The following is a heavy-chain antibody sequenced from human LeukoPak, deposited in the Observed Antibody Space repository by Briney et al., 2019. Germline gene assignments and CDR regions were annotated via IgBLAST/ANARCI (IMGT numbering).Heavy chain of an antibody. V-gene: IGHV3-23*01. Sequence: PGGTLRLSCAASGFTFSGYGMTWVRQAPGKGLEWVSAISVGGGSTYYADSVKGRFTISRDNSKNTMCLQMNSLRAEDTAVYYCARPYYYDSSGYYLGLGYYYMDVWGKGTTVTISS. CDR2: ISVGGGST. CDR1: GFTFSGYG. J-gene: IGHJ6*03. CDR3: ARPYYYDSSGYYLGLGYYYMDV. D-gene: IGHD3-22*01.